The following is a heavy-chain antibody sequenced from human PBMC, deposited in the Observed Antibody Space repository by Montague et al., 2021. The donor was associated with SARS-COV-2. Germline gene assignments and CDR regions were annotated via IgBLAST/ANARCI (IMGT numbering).Heavy chain of an antibody. V-gene: IGHV3-21*01. Sequence: SLRLSCAASGFTFSSYSMNWVRQAPGKGLEWVSSISSSSSYIYYADSVKGRFTISRDNAKNSLYLQMNSLRAEDTAVYYCARDPALYYYMDVWGKGTTVTVSS. CDR2: ISSSSSYI. J-gene: IGHJ6*03. CDR3: ARDPALYYYMDV. CDR1: GFTFSSYS.